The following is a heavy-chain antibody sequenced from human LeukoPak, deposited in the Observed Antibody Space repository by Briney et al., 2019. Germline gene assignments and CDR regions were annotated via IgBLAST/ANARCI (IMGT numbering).Heavy chain of an antibody. J-gene: IGHJ4*02. D-gene: IGHD6-19*01. CDR3: AGGSGWESDY. V-gene: IGHV3-7*03. CDR1: GFTFSSYW. CDR2: INDDGSET. Sequence: GMSLRLSCAASGFTFSSYWMNWVRQAPGKGLEWVANINDDGSETNYIDSVKGRFTISRDNAKNSLHPQMDGLRAEDTAVYYCAGGSGWESDYWGQGTLVTVSS.